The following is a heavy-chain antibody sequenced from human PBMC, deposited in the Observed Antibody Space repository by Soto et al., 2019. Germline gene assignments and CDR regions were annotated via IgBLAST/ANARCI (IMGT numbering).Heavy chain of an antibody. Sequence: QVQLVESGGGSVKPGGSLRLSCGASGFTLSDFYMSWIRQAPGKGLEWVSCMSSSGATIHYADSVKGRFTISRDNAMNSLYRQVNSLRAEDTAVYYFARGSSRVGYWGQGTLVTVSS. V-gene: IGHV3-11*01. J-gene: IGHJ4*02. CDR2: MSSSGATI. CDR1: GFTLSDFY. CDR3: ARGSSRVGY.